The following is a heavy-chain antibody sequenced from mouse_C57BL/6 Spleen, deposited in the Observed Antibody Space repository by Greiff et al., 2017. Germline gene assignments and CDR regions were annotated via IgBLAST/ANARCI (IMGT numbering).Heavy chain of an antibody. Sequence: EVQLVESGGGLVQPGGSLKLSCAASGFTFSDYGMAWVRQAPRKGPEWVAFISNLAYSIYYADTVTGRFTISRENAKNTMYLEMSSLRSEDTAMYYCARLREDWYFDVWGTGTTVTVSS. CDR3: ARLREDWYFDV. CDR1: GFTFSDYG. V-gene: IGHV5-15*01. J-gene: IGHJ1*03. CDR2: ISNLAYSI. D-gene: IGHD1-1*01.